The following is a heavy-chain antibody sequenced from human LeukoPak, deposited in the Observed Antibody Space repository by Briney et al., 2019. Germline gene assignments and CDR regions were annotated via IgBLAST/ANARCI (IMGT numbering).Heavy chain of an antibody. CDR3: ARDHHLYSSSWYGGYYFDY. D-gene: IGHD6-13*01. V-gene: IGHV3-33*01. CDR2: IRYDGSNK. J-gene: IGHJ4*02. Sequence: GGSLRLSCAASGFTFSSYGMHWVRQAPGKGLEWVSVIRYDGSNKYYADSVKGRFTISRDNSKNTLYLQMNSLRAEDTAVYYCARDHHLYSSSWYGGYYFDYWGQGTLVTVSS. CDR1: GFTFSSYG.